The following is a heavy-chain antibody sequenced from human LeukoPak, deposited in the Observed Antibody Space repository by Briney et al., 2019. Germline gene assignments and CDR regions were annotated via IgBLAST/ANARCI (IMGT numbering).Heavy chain of an antibody. CDR1: GLILSTQG. Sequence: GGSRRVSCLPSGLILSTQGMRWVRPAPGQGSESVASMWYDGSREDYADSVKGRFTISRDMSKNTLNLQMDSLRVEDTAMFYCARDLSFGSLDFRGQGTLVTVSS. V-gene: IGHV3-33*01. D-gene: IGHD1-26*01. J-gene: IGHJ4*02. CDR2: MWYDGSRE. CDR3: ARDLSFGSLDF.